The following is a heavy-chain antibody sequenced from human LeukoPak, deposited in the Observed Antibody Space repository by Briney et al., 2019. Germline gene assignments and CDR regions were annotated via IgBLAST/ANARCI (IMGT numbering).Heavy chain of an antibody. CDR3: ARRAYYDSSGYSPAWRYFDL. CDR1: GGSIFSYY. J-gene: IGHJ2*01. Sequence: SETLSLTCTVSGGSIFSYYWNWIRQPPGKGLEWIGYIYSNGITSYNPSLRSRGTISIATSKNQFSLRLRSVTAADTAIYYCARRAYYDSSGYSPAWRYFDLWGRGTLVSVSS. D-gene: IGHD3-22*01. V-gene: IGHV4-4*08. CDR2: IYSNGIT.